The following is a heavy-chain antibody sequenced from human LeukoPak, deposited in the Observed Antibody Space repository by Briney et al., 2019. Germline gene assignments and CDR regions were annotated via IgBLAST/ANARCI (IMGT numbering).Heavy chain of an antibody. J-gene: IGHJ4*02. CDR1: GFTFSSYS. CDR3: ARDHGPDCSSTSCSEIDY. Sequence: GGSLRLSCAASGFTFSSYSMNWVRQAPGKGLEWVSSISSSSSYIYYADSVKGRFTISRDNAKNSLYLQMNSLRAEDTAVYYCARDHGPDCSSTSCSEIDYWGQGTLVTVSS. CDR2: ISSSSSYI. V-gene: IGHV3-21*01. D-gene: IGHD2-2*01.